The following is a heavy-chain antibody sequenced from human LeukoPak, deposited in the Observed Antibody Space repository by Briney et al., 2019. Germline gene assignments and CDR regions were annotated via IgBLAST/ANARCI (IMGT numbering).Heavy chain of an antibody. V-gene: IGHV1-24*01. Sequence: GASVKVSCKVSGYTLTELSMHWVRQAPGKGLEWMGGFDPEDGETIYAQKFQGRVTMTRNTSISTAYMELSSLRSEDTAVYYCASSYGRMGATLDYWGQGTLVTVSS. CDR3: ASSYGRMGATLDY. CDR1: GYTLTELS. D-gene: IGHD1-26*01. CDR2: FDPEDGET. J-gene: IGHJ4*02.